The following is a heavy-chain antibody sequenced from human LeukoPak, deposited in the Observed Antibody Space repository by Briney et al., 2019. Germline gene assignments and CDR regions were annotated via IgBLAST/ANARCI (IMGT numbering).Heavy chain of an antibody. CDR1: GFTFSSYA. CDR3: AISSGWYVVTFDY. Sequence: GSLRLSCAASGFTFSSYAMSWVRQAPGKGLEWISAISGSGGSTYYADSVKGRFTISRDNSKNTLYLQMNSLRAEDTAVYYCAISSGWYVVTFDYWGQGTLVIVSS. J-gene: IGHJ4*02. V-gene: IGHV3-23*01. D-gene: IGHD6-19*01. CDR2: ISGSGGST.